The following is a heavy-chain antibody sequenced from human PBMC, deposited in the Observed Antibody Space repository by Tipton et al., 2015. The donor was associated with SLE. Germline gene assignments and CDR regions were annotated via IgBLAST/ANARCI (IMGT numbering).Heavy chain of an antibody. CDR2: INSDGSAT. Sequence: GSLRLSCAASGFTFSNYWMYWVRHIPGKGLVWVSRINSDGSATTYADSVKGRFTISRDNGKNTLYLQLNSLRAEDTAVYYCARTSGYEYFDYWGQGTLVTVSS. V-gene: IGHV3-74*01. CDR3: ARTSGYEYFDY. D-gene: IGHD5-12*01. J-gene: IGHJ4*02. CDR1: GFTFSNYW.